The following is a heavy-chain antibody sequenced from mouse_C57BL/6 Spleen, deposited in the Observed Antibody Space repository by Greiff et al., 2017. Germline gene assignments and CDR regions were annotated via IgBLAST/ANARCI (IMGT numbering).Heavy chain of an antibody. J-gene: IGHJ4*01. CDR3: ADGNYVLYAMDY. CDR1: GYTFTSYW. V-gene: IGHV1-64*01. Sequence: VQLQQPGAELVKPGASVKLSCKASGYTFTSYWMHWVKQRPGQGLEWIGMIHPNSGSTNYNEKFKSKATLTVDKSSSTAYMQLSSLTSEDSAVYYCADGNYVLYAMDYWGQGTSVTVSS. CDR2: IHPNSGST. D-gene: IGHD2-1*01.